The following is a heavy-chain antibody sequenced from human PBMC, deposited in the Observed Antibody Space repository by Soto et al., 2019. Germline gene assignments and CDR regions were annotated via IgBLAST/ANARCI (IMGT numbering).Heavy chain of an antibody. J-gene: IGHJ5*02. CDR2: IYYSGRT. V-gene: IGHV4-39*07. CDR1: GGSISSSSYY. Sequence: SVTLSLTCTVSGGSISSSSYYWGWIRQPPGKGLEWIGSIYYSGRTNYNPSLKSRVTISVDTPKNQFSLKLSSVTAADTAVYYCARGYCSSTTCYIWDNWFDPWGQGTLVTVSS. D-gene: IGHD2-2*01. CDR3: ARGYCSSTTCYIWDNWFDP.